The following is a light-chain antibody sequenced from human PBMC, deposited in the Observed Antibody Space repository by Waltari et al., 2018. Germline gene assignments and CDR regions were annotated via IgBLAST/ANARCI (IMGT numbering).Light chain of an antibody. J-gene: IGLJ1*01. Sequence: QSVLTQPPSASGTPGQRVTISCSGSSSSLGSNAVTWYRHLPGAAPKLLIWSNNQRHSGVPDRFSGSKSGPSPSLAISGLVSEDEADFSCATWDDSRNGYVFGTGTKVTVL. V-gene: IGLV1-44*01. CDR3: ATWDDSRNGYV. CDR2: SNN. CDR1: SSSLGSNA.